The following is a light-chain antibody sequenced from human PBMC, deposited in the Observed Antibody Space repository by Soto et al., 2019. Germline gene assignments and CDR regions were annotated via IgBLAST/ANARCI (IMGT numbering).Light chain of an antibody. V-gene: IGLV2-23*02. CDR2: EVT. CDR1: SSDVGNYNL. J-gene: IGLJ2*01. CDR3: FSAANRPSAVV. Sequence: QSALTPPASVSGSPGKSITISCTGTSSDVGNYNLVSWYQHHPGTAPKLMVYEVTKRPSGVSSRFSGSKSGNTASLTISGLLAEDEADYYCFSAANRPSAVVFVGGTKLTV.